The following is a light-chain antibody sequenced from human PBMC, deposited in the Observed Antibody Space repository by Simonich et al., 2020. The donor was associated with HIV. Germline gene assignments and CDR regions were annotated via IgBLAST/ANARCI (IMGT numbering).Light chain of an antibody. CDR1: QSVLYISNNKNF. J-gene: IGKJ2*01. CDR3: QQYYSTPYT. Sequence: DIVMTQSPDSLAVSLGDRATINCKSSQSVLYISNNKNFLAWYQQKPGQPPKLLIYWASTRESGVPDRFSGSGSGTDFTLTISSLQAEDVAVYYCQQYYSTPYTFGQGTKLEIK. CDR2: WAS. V-gene: IGKV4-1*01.